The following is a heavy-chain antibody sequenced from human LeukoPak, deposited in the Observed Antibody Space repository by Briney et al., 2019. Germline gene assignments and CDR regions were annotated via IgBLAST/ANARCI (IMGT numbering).Heavy chain of an antibody. Sequence: PGGSLGLSCAASGFTFSSYSVNWVRQAPGKGLEWVSYISSSSNTIYYADSVKGRFTISRDNAKNSLYLQMNSLRDEDTAVFYCARGRLADYWGQGTLVTVSS. CDR1: GFTFSSYS. CDR3: ARGRLADY. J-gene: IGHJ4*02. V-gene: IGHV3-48*02. CDR2: ISSSSNTI. D-gene: IGHD6-19*01.